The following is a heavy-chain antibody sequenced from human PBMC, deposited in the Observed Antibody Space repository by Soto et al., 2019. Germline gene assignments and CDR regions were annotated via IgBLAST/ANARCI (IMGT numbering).Heavy chain of an antibody. J-gene: IGHJ4*02. CDR1: GYTFTSYY. V-gene: IGHV1-46*01. CDR3: ARLLSIAARGQWDDY. Sequence: QVQLVQSGAEVKKPGASVKVSCKASGYTFTSYYMHWVRQAPGQGLEWMGIINPSGGSTSYAQKFQGRVTMTRDTSTSTVYMELSSLRSEDTAVYYCARLLSIAARGQWDDYGGQGTLVTVSS. CDR2: INPSGGST. D-gene: IGHD6-6*01.